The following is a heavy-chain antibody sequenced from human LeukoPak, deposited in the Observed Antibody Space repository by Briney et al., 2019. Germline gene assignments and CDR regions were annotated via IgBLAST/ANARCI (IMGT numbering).Heavy chain of an antibody. Sequence: GGSLRLSCAASGFTFSSYWMNWVRQAPGKGLEWVANITQDGSAQNYVDSVKGRFTFSRDNAMNSLFLQMNSLRPEDTAVYFCARDVHGGAFDYWGQGTLVTVSS. CDR3: ARDVHGGAFDY. CDR1: GFTFSSYW. D-gene: IGHD4-23*01. V-gene: IGHV3-7*01. CDR2: ITQDGSAQ. J-gene: IGHJ4*02.